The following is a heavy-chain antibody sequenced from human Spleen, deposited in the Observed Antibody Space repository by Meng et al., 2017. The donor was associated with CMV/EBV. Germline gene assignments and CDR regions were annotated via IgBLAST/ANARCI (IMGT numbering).Heavy chain of an antibody. D-gene: IGHD5-18*01. V-gene: IGHV3-21*04. CDR3: AKGGYSYGYLFDP. Sequence: GGSLRLSCVASGFTFSSYSMTWVRRAPGKGLEWISSISGTTTYTYYADSMKGRFTISRDNSKNTLYLQMNSLRAEDTAVYYCAKGGYSYGYLFDPWGQGALVTVSS. J-gene: IGHJ5*02. CDR2: ISGTTTYT. CDR1: GFTFSSYS.